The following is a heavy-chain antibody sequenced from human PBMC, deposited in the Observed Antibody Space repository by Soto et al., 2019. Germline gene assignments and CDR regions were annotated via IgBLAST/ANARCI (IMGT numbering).Heavy chain of an antibody. CDR2: INAGNGNR. V-gene: IGHV1-3*01. D-gene: IGHD1-26*01. CDR1: GYIFTTYV. J-gene: IGHJ3*02. CDR3: AREDSGSYYAAFDI. Sequence: QVQFVQSGAEVKKPGASVKVSCKASGYIFTTYVIHWVRQAPGQRLEWMGWINAGNGNRKYSQTFQGRVTITRDTSASTAYMVLSSLRSEDTAVYYCAREDSGSYYAAFDIWGQGTMVTVSS.